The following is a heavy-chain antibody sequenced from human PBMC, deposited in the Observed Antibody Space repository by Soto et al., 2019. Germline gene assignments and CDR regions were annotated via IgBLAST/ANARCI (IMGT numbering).Heavy chain of an antibody. CDR2: INSDGTTT. J-gene: IGHJ6*02. V-gene: IGHV3-74*01. Sequence: EVPLVESGGGLILPGGSLRLSCAASGFTFTNYWMHWVRQAPGKGLVWVSNINSDGTTTNYADSVVGRFTISRDNAKNTQYLQLNSLRPEDTAVYYCVREQTSISHFGMDVWGQGTTVTVSS. CDR3: VREQTSISHFGMDV. CDR1: GFTFTNYW.